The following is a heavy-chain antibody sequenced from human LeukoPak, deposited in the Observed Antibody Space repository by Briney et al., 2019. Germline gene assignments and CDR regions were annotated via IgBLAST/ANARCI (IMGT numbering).Heavy chain of an antibody. CDR2: IYTSGST. J-gene: IGHJ3*02. D-gene: IGHD6-13*01. V-gene: IGHV4-4*07. CDR3: ARVRSSWYLDAFDI. Sequence: SETLSLTCTVSGGSISSYYWSWIRQPAGKGLEWIGRIYTSGSTNYNPSLKSRVTVSVDTSKNQLSLKLTSVTAADTAVYYCARVRSSWYLDAFDIWGQGTMVTVSS. CDR1: GGSISSYY.